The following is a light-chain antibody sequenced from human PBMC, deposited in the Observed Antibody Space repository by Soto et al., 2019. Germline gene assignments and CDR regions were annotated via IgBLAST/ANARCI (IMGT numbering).Light chain of an antibody. CDR1: QSVSSNH. CDR2: GAS. Sequence: IGLTKSPGPLSLSQGERATLSCRXSQSVSSNHLAWYQQKPGQAPRLLIYGASTRATGIPARFSGSGSGTEFTLTISSLQPGDFATYYCQQYKSYPWTFGQGTKVDIK. V-gene: IGKV3-20*01. J-gene: IGKJ1*01. CDR3: QQYKSYPWT.